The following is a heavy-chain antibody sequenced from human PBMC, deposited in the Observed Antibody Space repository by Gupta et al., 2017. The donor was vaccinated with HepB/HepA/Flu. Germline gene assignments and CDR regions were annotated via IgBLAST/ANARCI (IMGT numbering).Heavy chain of an antibody. V-gene: IGHV3-11*01. CDR2: ISDSGNVI. CDR1: GFTFSDYS. J-gene: IGHJ3*01. CDR3: ARRNDFWSGYHNFDV. D-gene: IGHD3-3*01. Sequence: QVQLVESGGGLVQPGGALRLSCGASGFTFSDYSVTWIRQAPGAGLEWLADISDSGNVIHYADSVRGRLTISRDNDKNSLYLQLTRLRAEDTAVYYCARRNDFWSGYHNFDVWGQGTMVTVSS.